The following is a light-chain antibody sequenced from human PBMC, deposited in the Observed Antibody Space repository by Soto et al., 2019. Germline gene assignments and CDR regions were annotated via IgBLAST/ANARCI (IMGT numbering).Light chain of an antibody. V-gene: IGLV1-40*01. CDR2: GNS. Sequence: QSVLTQPSSVSGAPGQRVTISCTGRSSNIGAGYDVHWYQQLPGTAPKLLIYGNSNRPSGVPDRFSGSKSGTSASLAITGLQAEDEADYYCQSYDSSLSGVVFGGGTKLTVL. CDR1: SSNIGAGYD. J-gene: IGLJ2*01. CDR3: QSYDSSLSGVV.